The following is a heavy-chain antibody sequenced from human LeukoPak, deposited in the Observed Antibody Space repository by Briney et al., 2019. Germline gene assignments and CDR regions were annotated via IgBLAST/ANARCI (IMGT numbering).Heavy chain of an antibody. CDR3: ARDRYHYYGSGSYFDY. CDR2: INPNSGGT. V-gene: IGHV1-2*02. J-gene: IGHJ4*02. CDR1: GYTFTGYY. D-gene: IGHD3-10*01. Sequence: GASVKVSCKASGYTFTGYYMHWVRPAPGQGLEWMGWINPNSGGTNYAQKFQGRVTMTRDTSISTAYMELSRLRSDDTAVYYCARDRYHYYGSGSYFDYWGQGTLVTVSS.